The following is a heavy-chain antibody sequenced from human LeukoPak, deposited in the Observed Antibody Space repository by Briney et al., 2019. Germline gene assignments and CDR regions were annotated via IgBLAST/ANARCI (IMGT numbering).Heavy chain of an antibody. J-gene: IGHJ4*02. Sequence: ASVKVSCKASGYTFTSYYMHWVRQAPGQGLEWMGIINPSGGSTSYAQKFQGRVTMTRDMSTSTVYMELSSLRSEDTAVYYCARELSEAYDSSGYPTPSFDYWGQGTLVTVSS. D-gene: IGHD3-22*01. V-gene: IGHV1-46*01. CDR1: GYTFTSYY. CDR2: INPSGGST. CDR3: ARELSEAYDSSGYPTPSFDY.